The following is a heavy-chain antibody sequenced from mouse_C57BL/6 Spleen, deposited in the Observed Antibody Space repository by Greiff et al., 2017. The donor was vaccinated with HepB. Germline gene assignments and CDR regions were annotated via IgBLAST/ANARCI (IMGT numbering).Heavy chain of an antibody. Sequence: VQLQQSGPGLVQPSQSLSITCTVSGFSLTSYGVHWVRQSPGKGLEWLGVIWSGGSTDYNAAFISRLSISKDNSKSQVFFKMNSLQAVDTAIYYCARNRALYGSSPWYFDVWGTGTTVTVSS. CDR2: IWSGGST. CDR3: ARNRALYGSSPWYFDV. J-gene: IGHJ1*03. V-gene: IGHV2-2*01. CDR1: GFSLTSYG. D-gene: IGHD1-1*01.